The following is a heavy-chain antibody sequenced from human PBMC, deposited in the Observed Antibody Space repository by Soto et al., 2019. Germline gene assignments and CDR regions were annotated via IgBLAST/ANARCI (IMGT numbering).Heavy chain of an antibody. D-gene: IGHD3-10*02. CDR3: ARDRMFYGMDV. CDR2: IYSGGST. J-gene: IGHJ6*02. CDR1: GFTANFNY. V-gene: IGHV3-53*01. Sequence: PGGSLRLSCAASGFTANFNYMSWVRQAPGKGLEWVSSIYSGGSTHYADSVEGRFTISRDDSKNTVSLQMNSLRAEDTAVYYCARDRMFYGMDVWGQGTTVTAP.